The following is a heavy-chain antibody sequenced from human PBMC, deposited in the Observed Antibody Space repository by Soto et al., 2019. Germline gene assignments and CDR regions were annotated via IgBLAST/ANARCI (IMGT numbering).Heavy chain of an antibody. D-gene: IGHD2-15*01. Sequence: QVQLVESGGGVVQPGRSLRLSCAASGFTFSSYAMHWVRQAPGKGLEWVAVISYDGSNKYYADSVKGRFTISRDNSKNTLYLQMNSLRAEDTAVYYCARARGGVVVVAAFDYWGQGTLVTVSS. CDR3: ARARGGVVVVAAFDY. CDR2: ISYDGSNK. J-gene: IGHJ4*02. V-gene: IGHV3-30-3*01. CDR1: GFTFSSYA.